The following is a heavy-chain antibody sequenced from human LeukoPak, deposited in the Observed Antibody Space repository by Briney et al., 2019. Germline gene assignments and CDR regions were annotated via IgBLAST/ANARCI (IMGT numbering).Heavy chain of an antibody. V-gene: IGHV3-30*03. D-gene: IGHD3-16*01. CDR3: ARDPQGGAFDM. CDR1: GFTFSSYG. J-gene: IGHJ3*02. Sequence: PGGSLRLSCAASGFTFSSYGMHWVRQAPGKGLGWVAVISYDGSNKYYADSVKGRFTISRDNSKNTLYLQTNSLSAEDTAIYYCARDPQGGAFDMWGQGTMVTVTP. CDR2: ISYDGSNK.